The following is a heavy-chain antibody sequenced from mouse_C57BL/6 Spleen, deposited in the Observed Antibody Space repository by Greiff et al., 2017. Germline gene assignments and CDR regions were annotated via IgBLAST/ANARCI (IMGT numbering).Heavy chain of an antibody. Sequence: DVMLVESGGDLVKPGGSLKLSCAASGFTFSSYGMSWVRQTPDKRLEWVATISSGGSYTYYPDSVKGRFTISRDNAKNTLYLQMSSLKSEDTAMYYCARKEGDYAMDYWGQGTSVTVSS. J-gene: IGHJ4*01. CDR2: ISSGGSYT. CDR1: GFTFSSYG. V-gene: IGHV5-6*02. CDR3: ARKEGDYAMDY.